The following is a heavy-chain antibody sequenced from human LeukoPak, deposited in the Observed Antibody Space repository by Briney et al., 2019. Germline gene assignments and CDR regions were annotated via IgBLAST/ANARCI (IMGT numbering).Heavy chain of an antibody. J-gene: IGHJ5*02. V-gene: IGHV4-59*01. CDR3: ARARESIVGAFGFDP. CDR2: IYYSGST. D-gene: IGHD1-26*01. CDR1: GGSISSYY. Sequence: SETLSLTCTVSGGSISSYYWSWIRQPPGKGLEWIGYIYYSGSTNYNPSLKSRVTISVDTSKNQFSLKLSSVTAADTAVYYCARARESIVGAFGFDPWGQGTLVTVSS.